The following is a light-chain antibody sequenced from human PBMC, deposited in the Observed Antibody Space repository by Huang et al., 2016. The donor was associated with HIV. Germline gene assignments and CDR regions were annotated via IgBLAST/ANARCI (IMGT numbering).Light chain of an antibody. CDR1: QSIGND. CDR3: QQYNNWLPYT. J-gene: IGKJ2*01. V-gene: IGKV3-15*01. Sequence: EILMTQSPATLSVSPGERATLACRASQSIGNDLACYQQKPGQAPRLLIYGASTRATGSPARFSCRRASTEFTLPINSLQSEDFAVYYCQQYNNWLPYTFGHGTKLEIK. CDR2: GAS.